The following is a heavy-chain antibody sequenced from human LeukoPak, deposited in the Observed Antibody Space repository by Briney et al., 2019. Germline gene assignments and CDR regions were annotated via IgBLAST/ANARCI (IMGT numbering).Heavy chain of an antibody. Sequence: PGGSLRLSCAASGFSFTTYAMNWLRQAPGKELEWVSSISGSGNNTYYADSVKGRFTISRDNSKNTLYLQMNSLRAEDTAVYYCARPGYSSSGYSLDDEYYFYYWGQGTLVTV. J-gene: IGHJ4*02. CDR2: ISGSGNNT. V-gene: IGHV3-23*01. CDR1: GFSFTTYA. D-gene: IGHD6-13*01. CDR3: ARPGYSSSGYSLDDEYYFYY.